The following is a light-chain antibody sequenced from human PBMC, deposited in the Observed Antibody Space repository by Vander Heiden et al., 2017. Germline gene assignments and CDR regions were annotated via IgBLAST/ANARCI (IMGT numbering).Light chain of an antibody. CDR3: KQGTRWPYT. Sequence: DVVMTQSPLSLPATLGQPASISCRSSDSLVYSDRNKFLNWFQQRPGHAPRRLIYKGSNRDSGVPDRFSGSGSGTDFTLKISRVEAEDVGVYYCKQGTRWPYTFGQGTKLEIK. V-gene: IGKV2-30*01. CDR1: DSLVYSDRNKF. CDR2: KGS. J-gene: IGKJ2*01.